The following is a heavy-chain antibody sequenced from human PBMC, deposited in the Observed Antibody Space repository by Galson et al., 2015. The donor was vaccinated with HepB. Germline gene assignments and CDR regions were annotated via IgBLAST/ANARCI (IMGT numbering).Heavy chain of an antibody. CDR1: GYTFTSYA. D-gene: IGHD2-2*01. V-gene: IGHV1-3*01. CDR2: INAGNGNT. CDR3: ARDVVVVPAAISYGMDV. J-gene: IGHJ6*02. Sequence: SVKVSCKASGYTFTSYAMHWVRQAPGQRLEWMGWINAGNGNTKYSQKFQGRVTITRDTSASTAYMELSSLRSEDTAVYYCARDVVVVPAAISYGMDVWGQGTTVTVSS.